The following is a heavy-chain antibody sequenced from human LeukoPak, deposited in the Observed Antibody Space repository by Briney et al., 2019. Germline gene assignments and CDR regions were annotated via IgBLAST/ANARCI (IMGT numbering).Heavy chain of an antibody. CDR3: ARGQLSSTNCTNGVCLDY. CDR1: GGSISSYY. D-gene: IGHD2-8*01. CDR2: IYYSGST. J-gene: IGHJ4*02. Sequence: SETLSLTCTVSGGSISSYYWSWIRQPPGKGLEWIGYIYYSGSTNYNPSLKSRVTISVDTSKNQFSLKLSSVTAADTAVYYCARGQLSSTNCTNGVCLDYWGQGTLVTVSS. V-gene: IGHV4-59*12.